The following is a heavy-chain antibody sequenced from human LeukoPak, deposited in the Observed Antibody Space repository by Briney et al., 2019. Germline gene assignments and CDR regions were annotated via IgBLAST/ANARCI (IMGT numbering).Heavy chain of an antibody. CDR2: ISYDGSNK. D-gene: IGHD3-22*01. J-gene: IGHJ4*02. CDR3: ARVNFYYYDSSGYYDY. Sequence: GGSLRLPCAASGFTFSSYAMHWVRQAPGKGLEWVAVISYDGSNKYYADSVKGRFTISRDNSKNTLYLQMNSLRAEDTAVYYCARVNFYYYDSSGYYDYWGQGTLVTVSS. CDR1: GFTFSSYA. V-gene: IGHV3-30-3*01.